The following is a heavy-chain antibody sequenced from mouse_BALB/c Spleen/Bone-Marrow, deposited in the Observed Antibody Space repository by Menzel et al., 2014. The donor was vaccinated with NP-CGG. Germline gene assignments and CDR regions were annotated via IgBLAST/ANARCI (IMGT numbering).Heavy chain of an antibody. CDR2: IIPSSGYT. D-gene: IGHD1-1*01. CDR3: TIRYYAMDY. V-gene: IGHV1-4*01. Sequence: VHLVESGAELARPGASVKMSCQASGYTFTRYTMHWEKQRPGQGLEWIGYIIPSSGYTNYNQKLKDKATLTADKSSSTAYMQLSSLTSEDSAVYYCTIRYYAMDYWGQGTSVTVSS. J-gene: IGHJ4*01. CDR1: GYTFTRYT.